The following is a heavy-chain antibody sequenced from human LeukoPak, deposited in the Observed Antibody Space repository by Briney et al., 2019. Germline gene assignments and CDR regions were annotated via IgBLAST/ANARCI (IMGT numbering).Heavy chain of an antibody. Sequence: PGRSLRLSCAASGFTFRSYGMHWVRQAPGKGLEWVAVISYDTDNKYYADSVKGRFTISRDNSKNTLYLQMNSLQAEDTALYYCAKDMSGYCSSTSCYHGSDYWGQGTLVTVSS. CDR3: AKDMSGYCSSTSCYHGSDY. CDR2: ISYDTDNK. CDR1: GFTFRSYG. J-gene: IGHJ4*02. V-gene: IGHV3-30*18. D-gene: IGHD2-2*01.